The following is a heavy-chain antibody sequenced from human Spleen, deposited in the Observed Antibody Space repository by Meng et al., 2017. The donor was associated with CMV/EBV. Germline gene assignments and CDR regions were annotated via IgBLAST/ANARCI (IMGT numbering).Heavy chain of an antibody. D-gene: IGHD4-17*01. J-gene: IGHJ5*02. Sequence: SETLSLTCTVSGGSISSGDYYWSWIRQPPGKGLEWIGYIYYSGSTFYNSSLKSRVTISVDTSKNQFSLKLSSVTAADTAVYYCARDLRYGWFDPWGQGTLVTVSS. CDR3: ARDLRYGWFDP. V-gene: IGHV4-30-4*08. CDR2: IYYSGST. CDR1: GGSISSGDYY.